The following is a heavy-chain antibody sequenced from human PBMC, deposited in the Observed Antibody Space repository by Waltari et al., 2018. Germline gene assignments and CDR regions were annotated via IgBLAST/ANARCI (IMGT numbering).Heavy chain of an antibody. J-gene: IGHJ6*02. Sequence: QVQLVQSGAEVKKPGASVKVSCKVSGYTLTELSMHWVRQAPGKGLEWMGGFDPEDGETIYAQKCQGRVTMTEDTSTDTAYMELSSLRSEDTAVYYCATDIVITFGGALGYGMDVWGQGTTVTVSS. CDR2: FDPEDGET. CDR1: GYTLTELS. D-gene: IGHD3-16*01. V-gene: IGHV1-24*01. CDR3: ATDIVITFGGALGYGMDV.